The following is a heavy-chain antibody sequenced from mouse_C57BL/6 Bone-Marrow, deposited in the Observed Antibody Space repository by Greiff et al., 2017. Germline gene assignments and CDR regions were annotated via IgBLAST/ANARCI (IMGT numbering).Heavy chain of an antibody. V-gene: IGHV1-52*01. CDR3: GRYRFTVVDWYFDV. Sequence: QVQLQQPGAELVRPGSSVKLSCKASGYTFTSYWMHWVKQRPIQGLEWIGNIDPSDSETHYNQKFKDKATLTVDKSSSTAYMQLSSLTSEDSAVYYCGRYRFTVVDWYFDVWGTGTTVTVSS. CDR1: GYTFTSYW. J-gene: IGHJ1*03. D-gene: IGHD1-1*01. CDR2: IDPSDSET.